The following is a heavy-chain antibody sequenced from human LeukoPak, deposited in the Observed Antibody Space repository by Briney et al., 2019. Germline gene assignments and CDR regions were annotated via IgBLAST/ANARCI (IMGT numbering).Heavy chain of an antibody. CDR3: ATGRTSLDAFDI. Sequence: ASVKVSCKVSGYTLTELSMHWVRQAPGKGLEWMGGFDPEDGETIYAQKFQGRVTMTEDTSTDTAYMELSSLRSEDTAVYYCATGRTSLDAFDIWGQGTMVTVSS. V-gene: IGHV1-24*01. CDR1: GYTLTELS. J-gene: IGHJ3*02. D-gene: IGHD3/OR15-3a*01. CDR2: FDPEDGET.